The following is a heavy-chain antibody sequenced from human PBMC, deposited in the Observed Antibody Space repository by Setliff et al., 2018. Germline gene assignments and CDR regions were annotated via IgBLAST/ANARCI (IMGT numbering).Heavy chain of an antibody. CDR3: ARGLPSYYYYMDV. V-gene: IGHV1-69*13. D-gene: IGHD5-12*01. CDR2: IIPLFETT. Sequence: VKVSCKASGGIFNSFSITWVRQAPGQGLEWMGRIIPLFETTNYVEKFQGRVTITADKSTSTAYMELSRLRSEDTAVYYCARGLPSYYYYMDVWGKGTTVTVS. J-gene: IGHJ6*03. CDR1: GGIFNSFS.